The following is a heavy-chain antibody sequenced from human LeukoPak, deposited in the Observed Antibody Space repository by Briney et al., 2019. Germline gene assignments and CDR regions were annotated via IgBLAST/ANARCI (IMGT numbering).Heavy chain of an antibody. V-gene: IGHV3-23*01. CDR3: ATPRTGSSRDFDC. CDR1: GFTFSNYV. J-gene: IGHJ4*02. CDR2: VSGSGGRGAT. Sequence: GGSLRLSCAGSGFTFSNYVMSWVRQAPGKGLEWVSCVSGSGGRGATYYTDSVKGRFTISRDNSKNTLYLRMTSLGTEDTAVYYCATPRTGSSRDFDCWGRGTLVTVSS. D-gene: IGHD6-13*01.